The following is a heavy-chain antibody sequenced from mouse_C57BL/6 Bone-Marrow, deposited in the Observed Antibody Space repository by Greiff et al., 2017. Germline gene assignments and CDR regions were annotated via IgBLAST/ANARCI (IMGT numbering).Heavy chain of an antibody. J-gene: IGHJ4*01. V-gene: IGHV1-55*01. CDR1: GYIFTSYW. Sequence: QVQLPQPGAELVKPGASVQLFCMASGYIFTSYWLTWLKHRPGQGLEWIGDIYPGSGSTNYNEKFKSKATLTVDTSSSTAYMQLSSLTSEDSAVYYCARRKIGISTTGGYAMDYWGQGTSVTVSS. CDR3: ARRKIGISTTGGYAMDY. D-gene: IGHD1-1*01. CDR2: IYPGSGST.